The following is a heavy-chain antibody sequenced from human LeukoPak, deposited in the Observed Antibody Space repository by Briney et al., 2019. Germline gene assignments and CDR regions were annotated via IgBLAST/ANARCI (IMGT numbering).Heavy chain of an antibody. D-gene: IGHD3-3*01. CDR2: ISAYNGNT. CDR3: ARGDFWSDTNPPSFDY. V-gene: IGHV1-18*01. J-gene: IGHJ4*02. Sequence: GASVKVSCKASGYTFTSYGISWARQAPGQGLEWMGWISAYNGNTNYAQKLQGRVTMTTDTSTSTAYMELRSLRSDDTAVYYCARGDFWSDTNPPSFDYWGQGTLVTVSS. CDR1: GYTFTSYG.